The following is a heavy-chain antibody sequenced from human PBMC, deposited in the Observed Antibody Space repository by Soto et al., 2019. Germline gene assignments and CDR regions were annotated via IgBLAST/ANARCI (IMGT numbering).Heavy chain of an antibody. CDR2: ISAYNGNT. CDR3: PRDMASVVVPSAIGYSYYCTHF. V-gene: IGHV1-18*04. CDR1: GYTFPSYG. Sequence: APVKVSWKASGYTFPSYGISWVRQAPGQGLEWMGWISAYNGNTNYAQKLQGRGTMTTDTSTSTAYMELRSLRSDDTAVYYCPRDMASVVVPSAIGYSYYCTHFCGPGPIVTVSS. D-gene: IGHD2-2*03. J-gene: IGHJ6*02.